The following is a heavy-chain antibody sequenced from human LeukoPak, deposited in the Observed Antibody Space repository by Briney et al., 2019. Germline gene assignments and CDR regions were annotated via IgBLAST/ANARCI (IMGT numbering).Heavy chain of an antibody. CDR1: GFTFGSYS. CDR3: AKDLAGATQTPYFDY. Sequence: PGGSLRLSCAASGFTFGSYSMNWVRQAPGKGLEWVSAISANSGSTYYADSVKGRFTTSRDNSENTLYLQMNSLRAEDTAVYYCAKDLAGATQTPYFDYWGQGTLVTVSS. D-gene: IGHD1-26*01. J-gene: IGHJ4*02. CDR2: ISANSGST. V-gene: IGHV3-23*01.